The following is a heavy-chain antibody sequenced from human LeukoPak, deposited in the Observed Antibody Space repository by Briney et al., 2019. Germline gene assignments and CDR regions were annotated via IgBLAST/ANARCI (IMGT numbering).Heavy chain of an antibody. CDR1: GGSISSGYF. Sequence: PSETLSLTCTVSGGSISSGYFWGWIRQPAGKGLEWIGRIYTSGSTNYNPSLKSRVTMSVDTSKNQFSLKLSSVTAADTAVYYCARERGDYGDPFDAFDIWGQGTMVTVSS. CDR3: ARERGDYGDPFDAFDI. J-gene: IGHJ3*02. CDR2: IYTSGST. V-gene: IGHV4-4*07. D-gene: IGHD4-17*01.